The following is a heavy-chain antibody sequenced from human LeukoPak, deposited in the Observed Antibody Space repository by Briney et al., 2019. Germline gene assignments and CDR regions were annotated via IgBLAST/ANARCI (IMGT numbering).Heavy chain of an antibody. CDR1: GGSISSGGYS. J-gene: IGHJ3*02. CDR2: IYYSGST. Sequence: SETLSLTCTVSGGSISSGGYSWSWIRQHPGKGLEWIGYIYYSGSTYYNPSLKSRVTISVDTSKNQFSLKLSSVTAADTAVYYCARDHATSCAFDIWGQGTMVTVSS. CDR3: ARDHATSCAFDI. V-gene: IGHV4-31*03.